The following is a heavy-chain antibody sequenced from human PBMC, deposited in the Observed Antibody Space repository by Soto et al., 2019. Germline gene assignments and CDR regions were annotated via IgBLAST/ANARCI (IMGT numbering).Heavy chain of an antibody. V-gene: IGHV2-5*01. J-gene: IGHJ4*02. CDR2: LYWNDDN. CDR1: GFSLSTTAAA. CDR3: AHGSGRLFDY. Sequence: QITLKESGPTLVKPTQTLTLTCTFSGFSLSTTAAAVGWIRQPPGKALEWLALLYWNDDNHYSPSLRSRLTLTKHTSKNQVVLTMTNMDPVDTATYYCAHGSGRLFDYWSPGTLVTVSS. D-gene: IGHD6-19*01.